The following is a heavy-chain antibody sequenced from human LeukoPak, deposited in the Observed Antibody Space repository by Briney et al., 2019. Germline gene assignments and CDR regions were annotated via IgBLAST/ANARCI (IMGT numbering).Heavy chain of an antibody. CDR1: GGSFSGYY. CDR2: INHSGST. D-gene: IGHD2-2*01. Sequence: SETLSLTCAAYGGSFSGYYWSWIRQPPGKGLEWIGEINHSGSTNYNPSLKSRVTISVDTSKNQFSLKLSSVTAADTAVYYCARWGYSVVPAAMDGMDVWGQGTTVTVSS. V-gene: IGHV4-34*01. J-gene: IGHJ6*02. CDR3: ARWGYSVVPAAMDGMDV.